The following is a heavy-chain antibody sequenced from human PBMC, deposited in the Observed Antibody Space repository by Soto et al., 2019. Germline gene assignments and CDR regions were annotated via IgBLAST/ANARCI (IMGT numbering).Heavy chain of an antibody. Sequence: SETLSLTCTVSGGSISSYYWSWIRQPPGKGLEWIGYIYYSGSTNYNPSLKSRVTISVDTSKNQFSLKLSSVTAADTAVYYCARVGDSSSSAWYNWFDPWDQGTLVTVSS. CDR1: GGSISSYY. CDR2: IYYSGST. D-gene: IGHD6-6*01. CDR3: ARVGDSSSSAWYNWFDP. V-gene: IGHV4-59*01. J-gene: IGHJ5*02.